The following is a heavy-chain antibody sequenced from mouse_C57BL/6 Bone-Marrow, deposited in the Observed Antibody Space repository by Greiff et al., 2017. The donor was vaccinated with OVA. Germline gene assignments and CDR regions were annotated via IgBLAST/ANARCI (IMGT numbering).Heavy chain of an antibody. CDR3: ARQGNSTGYRDFHD. CDR2: ISSGSSTI. V-gene: IGHV5-17*01. D-gene: IGHD3-2*02. J-gene: IGHJ2*01. Sequence: EVKLVESGGGLVKPGGSLKLSCAASGFTFSDYGMHWVRQAPEKGLEWVAYISSGSSTIYYADTVKGRFTISRDNAKNTLFLQMTSLRSEDTAMYYCARQGNSTGYRDFHDWGQGTTLTVSS. CDR1: GFTFSDYG.